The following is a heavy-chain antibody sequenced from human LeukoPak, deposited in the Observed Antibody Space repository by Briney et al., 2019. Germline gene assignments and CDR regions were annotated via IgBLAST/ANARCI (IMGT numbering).Heavy chain of an antibody. Sequence: AESLRLSCAASGFTFSSYAMHWVRQVPGKGLQWVAIMSYDGSNEYYANSVKGRFAISRDNSNNTLVLQMNSLRPEDTALYYCARGGPFRGLPSGFDFWGQGALVTVAS. CDR1: GFTFSSYA. V-gene: IGHV3-30*09. CDR3: ARGGPFRGLPSGFDF. D-gene: IGHD3-16*01. CDR2: MSYDGSNE. J-gene: IGHJ4*02.